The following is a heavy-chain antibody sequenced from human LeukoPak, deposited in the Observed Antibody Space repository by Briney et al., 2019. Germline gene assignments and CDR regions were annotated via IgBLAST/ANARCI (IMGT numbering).Heavy chain of an antibody. Sequence: GRSLRLSCAASGFTFDDYAMHWVRQAPGKGLEWVSGISWNSGSLGYADSVKGRFTISRDNAKNSLYLQMNSLRAEDTALYYCAKEYSGYDSLFDYWGQGTLVTVSS. V-gene: IGHV3-9*01. CDR3: AKEYSGYDSLFDY. CDR2: ISWNSGSL. J-gene: IGHJ4*02. D-gene: IGHD5-12*01. CDR1: GFTFDDYA.